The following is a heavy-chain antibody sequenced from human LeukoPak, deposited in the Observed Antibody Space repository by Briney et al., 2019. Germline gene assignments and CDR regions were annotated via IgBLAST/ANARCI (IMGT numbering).Heavy chain of an antibody. D-gene: IGHD5-24*01. Sequence: ASETLSLTCTVSGGSISSYYWSWIRQPPGKGLEWIGYIYYSGSTNYNPSLKSRVTISVDTSKNQFSLKLSSVTAADTAVYYCARQPLEMATSGGFDYWGQGTLVTVSS. J-gene: IGHJ4*02. CDR1: GGSISSYY. V-gene: IGHV4-59*08. CDR3: ARQPLEMATSGGFDY. CDR2: IYYSGST.